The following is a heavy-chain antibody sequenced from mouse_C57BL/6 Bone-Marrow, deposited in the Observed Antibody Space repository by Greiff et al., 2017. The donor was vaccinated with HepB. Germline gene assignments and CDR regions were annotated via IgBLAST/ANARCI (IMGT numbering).Heavy chain of an antibody. CDR2: IYPRSGNT. J-gene: IGHJ3*01. D-gene: IGHD1-1*01. Sequence: VQLQQSGAELARPGASVKLSCKASGYTFTSYGISWVKQRTGQGLEWIGEIYPRSGNTYYNEKFKGKATLTADKSSSTAYMELRSLTSEDSAVYFCASGSNGFAYWGQGTLVTVSA. V-gene: IGHV1-81*01. CDR3: ASGSNGFAY. CDR1: GYTFTSYG.